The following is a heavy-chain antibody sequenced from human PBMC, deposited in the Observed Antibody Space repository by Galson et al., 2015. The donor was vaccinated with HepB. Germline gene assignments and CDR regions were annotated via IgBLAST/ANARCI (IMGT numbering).Heavy chain of an antibody. D-gene: IGHD3-22*01. J-gene: IGHJ4*02. Sequence: SVKVSCKASGYTFTSYGISWVRQAPGQGLEWMGWISAYNGNTNFAQKLQGRVTMTTDTSTSTAYMELRSLRSDDTAVYYCARDPYYYDSSGYFGGQAGFDYWGQGTLVTVSP. CDR3: ARDPYYYDSSGYFGGQAGFDY. V-gene: IGHV1-18*01. CDR1: GYTFTSYG. CDR2: ISAYNGNT.